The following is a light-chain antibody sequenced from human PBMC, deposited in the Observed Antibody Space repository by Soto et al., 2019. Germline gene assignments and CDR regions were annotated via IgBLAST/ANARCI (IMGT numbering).Light chain of an antibody. CDR1: QSVSSSY. V-gene: IGKV3-20*01. J-gene: IGKJ4*01. CDR3: QQYCSSPLT. Sequence: EIVLTQSPGTLSLSPGERATLSCRASQSVSSSYSAWYQQKPGHAPRLLIYGASNRDTGIPDRFSGSGAGTDFTLTISRLEPEDFAVYYCQQYCSSPLTFGGGTKVEIK. CDR2: GAS.